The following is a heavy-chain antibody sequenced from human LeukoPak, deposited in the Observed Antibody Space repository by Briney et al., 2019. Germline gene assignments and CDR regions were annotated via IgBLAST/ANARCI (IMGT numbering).Heavy chain of an antibody. Sequence: RGESLKISCKGSGYSFATHWIGWVRQMPGKGLEWMGIIYPGDSDTRYSPSFQGQVTISADKSITTAYLQWNSLKASDTAMYYCARTVSDVSDYWGQGTLVTASS. CDR3: ARTVSDVSDY. CDR2: IYPGDSDT. CDR1: GYSFATHW. D-gene: IGHD3-16*01. V-gene: IGHV5-51*01. J-gene: IGHJ4*02.